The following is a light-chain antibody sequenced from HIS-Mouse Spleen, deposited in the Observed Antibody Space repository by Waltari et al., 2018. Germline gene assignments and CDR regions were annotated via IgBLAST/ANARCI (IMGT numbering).Light chain of an antibody. V-gene: IGLV2-23*01. Sequence: QSALTQPASVSGSPGQSITISCTGTSSDVGSYNLVSWYQQHPGKAPKLMIYEGSNGPSGVSIRFSGSKAGNTASLTISGLQAEDEADYYCCSYAGSSTLVFGGGTKLTVL. CDR1: SSDVGSYNL. J-gene: IGLJ2*01. CDR2: EGS. CDR3: CSYAGSSTLV.